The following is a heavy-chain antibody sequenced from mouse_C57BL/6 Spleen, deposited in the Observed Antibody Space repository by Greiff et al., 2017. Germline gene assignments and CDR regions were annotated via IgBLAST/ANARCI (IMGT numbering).Heavy chain of an antibody. D-gene: IGHD1-1*01. CDR1: GYTFTDYY. CDR3: ARSSYYGSSYVGYAMDY. J-gene: IGHJ4*01. CDR2: INPNNGGT. V-gene: IGHV1-26*01. Sequence: VQLQQSGPELVKPGASVKISCKASGYTFTDYYMNWVKQSHGKSLEWIGDINPNNGGTSYNQKFKGKATLTVDKSSSTAYMELRSLTSEDSAVYYCARSSYYGSSYVGYAMDYWGQGTSVTVSS.